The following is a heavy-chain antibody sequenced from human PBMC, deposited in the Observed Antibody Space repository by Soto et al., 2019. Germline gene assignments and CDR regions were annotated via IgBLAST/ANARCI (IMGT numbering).Heavy chain of an antibody. CDR1: GGSISSSSYY. CDR2: IYYSGST. CDR3: ARHARITIFERAFYFDY. D-gene: IGHD3-3*01. Sequence: SETLSLTCTVSGGSISSSSYYWGWIRQPPGKGLEWIGSIYYSGSTYYNPSLKSRVTISVDTSKNQFSLKLSSVTTADTAVYYCARHARITIFERAFYFDYWGQGTLVTVSS. J-gene: IGHJ4*02. V-gene: IGHV4-39*01.